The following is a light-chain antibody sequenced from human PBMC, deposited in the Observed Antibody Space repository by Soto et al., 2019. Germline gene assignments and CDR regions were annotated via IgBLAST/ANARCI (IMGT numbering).Light chain of an antibody. CDR3: SSYTSSSTLV. V-gene: IGLV2-14*01. CDR2: EVS. J-gene: IGLJ1*01. CDR1: STDVGGYNY. Sequence: HSVLTQPASVSGSLGQSITMSCTGTSTDVGGYNYVSWYQQHPGKAPKLMIYEVSNRPSGVSNRFSGSKSGNTASLTISGLQAEDEADYYCSSYTSSSTLVFGTGTKVTVL.